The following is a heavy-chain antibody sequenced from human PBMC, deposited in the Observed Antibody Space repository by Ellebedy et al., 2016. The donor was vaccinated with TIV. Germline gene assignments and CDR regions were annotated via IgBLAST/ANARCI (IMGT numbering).Heavy chain of an antibody. CDR2: IYPGDSDT. Sequence: GESLKISCKGSGYSFTSYWIGWVRQMPGKGLEWMGIIYPGDSDTRYSPSFQGQVTISDVKSISTAYLQWNSLKASDTAMYYCARRPSYEDDAFDIWGQGAMVTVSS. CDR3: ARRPSYEDDAFDI. J-gene: IGHJ3*02. V-gene: IGHV5-51*01. CDR1: GYSFTSYW. D-gene: IGHD5-12*01.